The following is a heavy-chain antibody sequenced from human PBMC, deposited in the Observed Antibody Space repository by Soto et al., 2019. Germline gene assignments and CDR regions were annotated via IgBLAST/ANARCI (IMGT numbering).Heavy chain of an antibody. CDR2: IDHSGGA. CDR1: NSTISSSSHY. J-gene: IGHJ6*02. V-gene: IGHV4-31*03. Sequence: SETLSLTCTVSNSTISSSSHYWSWIRQLPWKGLEWSGYIDHSGGASYTPSLQSRLSIPLDTSKSQFSLKLTSVTAADTAVYYCASDLRLQPPRYYYGMDVWGQGTTVTVSS. CDR3: ASDLRLQPPRYYYGMDV. D-gene: IGHD2-21*02.